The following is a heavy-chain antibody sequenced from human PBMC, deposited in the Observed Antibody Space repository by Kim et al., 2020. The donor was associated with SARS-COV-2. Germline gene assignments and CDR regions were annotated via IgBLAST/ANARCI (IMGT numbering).Heavy chain of an antibody. Sequence: PSFQGQVTISADKSISTAYLQWSSLKASDTAMYYCARRYMATISTLSFDIWGQGTMVTVSS. J-gene: IGHJ3*02. CDR3: ARRYMATISTLSFDI. D-gene: IGHD5-12*01. V-gene: IGHV5-51*01.